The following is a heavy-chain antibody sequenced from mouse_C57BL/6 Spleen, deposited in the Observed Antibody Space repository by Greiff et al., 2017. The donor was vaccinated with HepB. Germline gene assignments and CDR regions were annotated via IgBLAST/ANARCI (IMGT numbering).Heavy chain of an antibody. Sequence: EVKVEESGPGLVKPSQSLSLTCSVTGYSITSGYYWNWIRQFPGNKLEWMGYISYDGSNNYNPSLKNRISITRDTSKNQFFLKLNSVTTEDTATYYCAGPNYIDYWGQGTTLTVSS. CDR2: ISYDGSN. J-gene: IGHJ2*01. CDR1: GYSITSGYY. V-gene: IGHV3-6*01. CDR3: AGPNYIDY.